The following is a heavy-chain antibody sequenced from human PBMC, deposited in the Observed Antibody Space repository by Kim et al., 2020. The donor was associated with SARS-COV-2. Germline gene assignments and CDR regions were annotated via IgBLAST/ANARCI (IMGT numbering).Heavy chain of an antibody. Sequence: GGSLRLSCAASGFTFSSYGMHWVRQAPGKGLEWVAVISYDGSNKYYADSVKGRFTISRDNSKNTLYLQMNSLRAEDTAVYYCAKGGYSNYIRRVDYWGQGTLVTVSS. V-gene: IGHV3-30*18. D-gene: IGHD4-4*01. CDR3: AKGGYSNYIRRVDY. J-gene: IGHJ4*02. CDR1: GFTFSSYG. CDR2: ISYDGSNK.